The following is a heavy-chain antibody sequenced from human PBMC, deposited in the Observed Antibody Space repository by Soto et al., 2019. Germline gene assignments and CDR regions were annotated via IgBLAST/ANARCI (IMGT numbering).Heavy chain of an antibody. Sequence: PGGSLRLSCAASGVTFSSYGMHWVSQAPGKGLEWVAFISYDGSNNYYADSVKGRFTVSRDNSKNTLYLQMNSLRAEDTAVYYCAKVLMVYATHVFDYWGQGTLVTVSS. CDR2: ISYDGSNN. CDR1: GVTFSSYG. J-gene: IGHJ4*02. V-gene: IGHV3-30*18. CDR3: AKVLMVYATHVFDY. D-gene: IGHD2-8*01.